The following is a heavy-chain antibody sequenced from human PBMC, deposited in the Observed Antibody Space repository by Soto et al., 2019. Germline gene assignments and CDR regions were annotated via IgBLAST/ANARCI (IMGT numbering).Heavy chain of an antibody. V-gene: IGHV4-4*07. D-gene: IGHD3-16*01. CDR1: RGYVNTFH. Sequence: SETLSLTCTVSRGYVNTFHWSWVRQPAGKGLEWIGRIYFNGNTNYNPSLKRRVTISIDTSKKQISLNLTSVTDADTAVYYCASVTFGGVVLAHWGQGTLVTVSS. J-gene: IGHJ4*02. CDR2: IYFNGNT. CDR3: ASVTFGGVVLAH.